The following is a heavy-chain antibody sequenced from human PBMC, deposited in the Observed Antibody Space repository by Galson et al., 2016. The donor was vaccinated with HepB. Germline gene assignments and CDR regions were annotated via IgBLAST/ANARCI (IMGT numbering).Heavy chain of an antibody. CDR3: VEQRKGAPYGRDV. Sequence: CAISGDSVSSNSAAWNWIRQSPSRGLEWLGRTYYRSKWYNDYAVSVKSRIIVNPDPSKNQFSLQLNSVTPEDTAVYYCVEQRKGAPYGRDVWGQGTTVTVSS. CDR1: GDSVSSNSAA. V-gene: IGHV6-1*01. CDR2: TYYRSKWYN. D-gene: IGHD1/OR15-1a*01. J-gene: IGHJ6*02.